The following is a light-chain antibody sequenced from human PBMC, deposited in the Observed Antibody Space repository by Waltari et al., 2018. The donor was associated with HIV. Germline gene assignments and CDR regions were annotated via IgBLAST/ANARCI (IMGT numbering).Light chain of an antibody. CDR3: NPRDRGGNHRGV. CDR2: GKD. V-gene: IGLV3-19*01. CDR1: SLRNYY. Sequence: SSELTQDPAVSVALGQTVRITCQGDSLRNYYASWYQQKPGQAPVVVIYGKDNRPSGIPDRFSGSRSGNIASLTITGAQAEDEADYYCNPRDRGGNHRGVFGGGTKLTVL. J-gene: IGLJ3*02.